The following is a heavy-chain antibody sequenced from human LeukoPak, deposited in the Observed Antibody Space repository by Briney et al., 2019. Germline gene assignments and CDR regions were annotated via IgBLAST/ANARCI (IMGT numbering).Heavy chain of an antibody. J-gene: IGHJ4*02. V-gene: IGHV1-18*01. CDR1: GYTFTSYG. Sequence: ASVKVSCKASGYTFTSYGISWVRQAPGQGLEWMGWISAYNGNTNYAQKFQGRVTITADESTSTAYMELSSLRSEDTAVYYCAVTYYDSSGYYSAFDYWGQGTLVTVSS. CDR3: AVTYYDSSGYYSAFDY. D-gene: IGHD3-22*01. CDR2: ISAYNGNT.